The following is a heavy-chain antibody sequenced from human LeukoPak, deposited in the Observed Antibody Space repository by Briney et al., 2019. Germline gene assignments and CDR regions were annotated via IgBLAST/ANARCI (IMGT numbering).Heavy chain of an antibody. Sequence: ASVKVSCKASGYTFTGYYMHWVRQAPGQGLEWMGWINPNSGGTNYAQKFQGRVTMTRDTSISTAYMELSRLRSDDTAVYYCARDGGGPYCGGDCYSWYYFDYWGQGTLVTVSS. V-gene: IGHV1-2*02. CDR3: ARDGGGPYCGGDCYSWYYFDY. D-gene: IGHD2-21*02. CDR2: INPNSGGT. J-gene: IGHJ4*02. CDR1: GYTFTGYY.